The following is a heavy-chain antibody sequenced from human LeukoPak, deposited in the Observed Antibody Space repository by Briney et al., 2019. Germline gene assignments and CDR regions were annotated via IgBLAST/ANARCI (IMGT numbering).Heavy chain of an antibody. CDR2: IYYSGST. Sequence: PSETLSLTCTVSGGSISSYYWSWIRQPPGKGLEWNGYIYYSGSTNYNPSLKSRVTISVDTSKNQFSLKLSSVTAADTAVYYCARERIAVAGGYYFDYWGQGTLVTVSS. CDR3: ARERIAVAGGYYFDY. V-gene: IGHV4-59*01. J-gene: IGHJ4*02. D-gene: IGHD6-19*01. CDR1: GGSISSYY.